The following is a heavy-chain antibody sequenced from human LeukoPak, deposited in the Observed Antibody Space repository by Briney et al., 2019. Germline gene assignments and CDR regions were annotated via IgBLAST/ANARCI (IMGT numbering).Heavy chain of an antibody. CDR2: ISPDGSSA. CDR3: AKGTDNGWLRLPFRH. J-gene: IGHJ1*01. Sequence: GGSLRLSCAASGFTFSSYWMHWVRQAPGKGLVWVSRISPDGSSALYADSVKGRFTISRDNSKNSLYLQMNNLRTEDTALFYCAKGTDNGWLRLPFRHWGQGTLVTVS. D-gene: IGHD6-19*01. V-gene: IGHV3-74*01. CDR1: GFTFSSYW.